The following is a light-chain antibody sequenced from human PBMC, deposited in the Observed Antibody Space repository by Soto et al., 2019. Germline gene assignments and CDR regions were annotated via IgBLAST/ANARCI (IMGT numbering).Light chain of an antibody. V-gene: IGKV3-20*01. Sequence: EIVLTHSPSTLSLSPGSRSNLSCRASQSVSSSYLAWYQQKPGQAPRLLIYGASSRATGIPERLSGSGSGTDFTLTISRLQPEDFEVYYCQQYGSSPQTFGHGTQVDIK. CDR1: QSVSSSY. CDR2: GAS. CDR3: QQYGSSPQT. J-gene: IGKJ1*01.